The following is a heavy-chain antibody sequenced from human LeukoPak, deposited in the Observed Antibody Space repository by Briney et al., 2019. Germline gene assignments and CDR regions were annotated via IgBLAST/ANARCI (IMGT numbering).Heavy chain of an antibody. CDR3: AREAINWNYRDY. V-gene: IGHV4-30-4*08. Sequence: SETLSLTCTVSGGSISSGDYYWSGIRQPPGKGLEWIGYIYYSGSTYYNPSLKSRVTISVDTSKNQFSLKLSSVTAADTAVYYCAREAINWNYRDYWGQGTLVTVSS. J-gene: IGHJ4*02. CDR1: GGSISSGDYY. CDR2: IYYSGST. D-gene: IGHD1-1*01.